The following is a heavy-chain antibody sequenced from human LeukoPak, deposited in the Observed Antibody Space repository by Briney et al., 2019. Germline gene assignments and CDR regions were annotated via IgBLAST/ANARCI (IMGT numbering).Heavy chain of an antibody. D-gene: IGHD4-23*01. CDR1: GGSTSSYY. V-gene: IGHV4-34*01. CDR3: ARGPRWPDY. CDR2: INHSGST. Sequence: PSETLSLTCTVSGGSTSSYYWSWIRQPPGKGLEWIGEINHSGSTNYNPSLKSRVTISVDTSKNQFSLKLSSVTAADTAVYYCARGPRWPDYWGQGTLVTVSS. J-gene: IGHJ4*02.